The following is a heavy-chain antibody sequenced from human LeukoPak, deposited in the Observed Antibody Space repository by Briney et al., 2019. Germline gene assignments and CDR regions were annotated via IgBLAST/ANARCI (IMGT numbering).Heavy chain of an antibody. J-gene: IGHJ5*02. D-gene: IGHD3-10*01. V-gene: IGHV1-18*04. CDR1: GYTFTSYG. CDR3: ARDPRDTMVRGVIITSWFDP. Sequence: PGASVKVSCKASGYTFTSYGISWVRQAPGQGLEWMGWISAYNGNTNYAQKLQGRVTMTTDTSTSTAYMELRSLRSDDTAVYYCARDPRDTMVRGVIITSWFDPWAREPWSPSPQ. CDR2: ISAYNGNT.